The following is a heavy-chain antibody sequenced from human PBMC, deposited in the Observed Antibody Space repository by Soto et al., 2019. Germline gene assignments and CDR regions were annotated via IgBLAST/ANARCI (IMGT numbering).Heavy chain of an antibody. Sequence: SEPMSLTCAVSGGSISSYYWSWIRQPPGKGLEWIGYIYYSGSTNYNPSLKSRVTISVDTSKNQFSLKLSSVTAADTAVYYCAREEYCSSTSCYPSGMDVWGQGTTVTVSS. CDR3: AREEYCSSTSCYPSGMDV. D-gene: IGHD2-2*01. V-gene: IGHV4-59*01. CDR2: IYYSGST. J-gene: IGHJ6*02. CDR1: GGSISSYY.